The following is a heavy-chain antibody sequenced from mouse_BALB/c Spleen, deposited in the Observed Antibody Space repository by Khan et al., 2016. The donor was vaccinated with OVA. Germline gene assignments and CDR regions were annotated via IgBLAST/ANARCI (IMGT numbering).Heavy chain of an antibody. CDR3: AREVGYRDAMDY. CDR2: INTYTGEP. J-gene: IGHJ4*01. V-gene: IGHV9-3-1*01. CDR1: GYTFTNYG. Sequence: QIQLVQSGPELKKPGETVKISCKASGYTFTNYGMNWVKQAPGKGLKWMGWINTYTGEPTYADDFKGRFAFSLETSASTAYLQINNLKNEDTATYFCAREVGYRDAMDYWGQGTSVTVSA. D-gene: IGHD1-2*01.